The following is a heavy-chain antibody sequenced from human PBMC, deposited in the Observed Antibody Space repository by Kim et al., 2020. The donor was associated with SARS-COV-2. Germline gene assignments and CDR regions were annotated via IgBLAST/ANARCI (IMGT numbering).Heavy chain of an antibody. CDR3: AKESGSAIDYAWTCYYYGMEV. J-gene: IGHJ6*02. CDR1: GFTFSSYG. CDR2: ISYDGSNK. Sequence: GGSLRLSCAASGFTFSSYGMHWVRQAPGKGLEWVAVISYDGSNKYYADSVKGRFTISRDNSKNTLYLKMNSLRAEDTTVYYCAKESGSAIDYAWTCYYYGMEVCGQGTTVTVSS. V-gene: IGHV3-30*18. D-gene: IGHD3-10*01.